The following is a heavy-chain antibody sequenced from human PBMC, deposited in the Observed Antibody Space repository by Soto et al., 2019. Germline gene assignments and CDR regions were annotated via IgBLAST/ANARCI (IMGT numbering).Heavy chain of an antibody. CDR1: GGSISSGTYY. CDR2: ISHSGRT. CDR3: ARDSDYCTGGSCYGNFDF. J-gene: IGHJ4*02. V-gene: IGHV4-31*03. Sequence: SQPLSLTCTVSGGSISSGTYYWTWVRQRPGEGLEWIGFISHSGRTYYNPSLKSRAAISVDTSENQFSLRLSSVTAADTAVYFCARDSDYCTGGSCYGNFDFWGQGTLVTVSS. D-gene: IGHD2-15*01.